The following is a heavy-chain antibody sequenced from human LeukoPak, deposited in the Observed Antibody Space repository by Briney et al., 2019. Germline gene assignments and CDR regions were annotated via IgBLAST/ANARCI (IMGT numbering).Heavy chain of an antibody. CDR3: AREMGYCSGGSCYHNWFDP. CDR2: IYTSGST. V-gene: IGHV4-4*07. CDR1: GGSISSYY. D-gene: IGHD2-15*01. J-gene: IGHJ5*02. Sequence: SETLSLTCTVSGGSISSYYWSWIRQPAGKGLEWIGRIYTSGSTNYNPSLKSRVTMSVDASKNQFSLKLSSVTAADTAVYYCAREMGYCSGGSCYHNWFDPWGQGTLVTVSS.